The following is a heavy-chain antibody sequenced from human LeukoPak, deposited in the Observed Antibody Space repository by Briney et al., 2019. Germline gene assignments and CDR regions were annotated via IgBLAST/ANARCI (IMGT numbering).Heavy chain of an antibody. Sequence: GSLRLSCAASGFTFSSYSMNWIRQPPGKGLEWIGSIYYSGSTYYNPSLKSRVTISVDTSKNQFSLKLSSVTAADTAVYYCARDPYNGSYGDYYYYYMDVWGRGTTVTISS. CDR2: IYYSGST. D-gene: IGHD1-26*01. CDR3: ARDPYNGSYGDYYYYYMDV. J-gene: IGHJ6*03. CDR1: GFTFSSYS. V-gene: IGHV4-39*07.